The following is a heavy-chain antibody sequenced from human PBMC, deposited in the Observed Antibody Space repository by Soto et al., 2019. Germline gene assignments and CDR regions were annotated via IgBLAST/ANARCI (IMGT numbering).Heavy chain of an antibody. CDR3: AREDLNCGGDCYDL. Sequence: PGGSLRLSCTASGFTFTSYEFNWVRQAPGEGLEWISYISTSGTNIYYADSVKGRFTVSRDNAKNTLNLQMNSLRAEDTAIYYCAREDLNCGGDCYDLWGQGALVTVSS. CDR2: ISTSGTNI. D-gene: IGHD2-21*02. V-gene: IGHV3-48*03. J-gene: IGHJ5*02. CDR1: GFTFTSYE.